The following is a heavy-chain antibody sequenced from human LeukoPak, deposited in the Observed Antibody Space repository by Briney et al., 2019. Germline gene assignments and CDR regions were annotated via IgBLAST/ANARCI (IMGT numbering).Heavy chain of an antibody. D-gene: IGHD1-1*01. CDR3: ARSYWAGTTTRGYYYYMDV. CDR2: IYTSGST. V-gene: IGHV4-61*02. J-gene: IGHJ6*03. CDR1: GGSISSGSYY. Sequence: SQTLSLTCTVSGGSISSGSYYWSWIRQPAGKGLEWIGRIYTSGSTNYNPSLKSRVTISVDTSKNQFSLKLSSVTAADTAVYYCARSYWAGTTTRGYYYYMDVWGKGTTVTVSS.